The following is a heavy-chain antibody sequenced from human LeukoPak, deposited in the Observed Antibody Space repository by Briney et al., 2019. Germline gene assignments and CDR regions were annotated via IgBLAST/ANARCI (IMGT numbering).Heavy chain of an antibody. CDR3: VARGGWARFDY. V-gene: IGHV3-48*04. D-gene: IGHD6-19*01. Sequence: GGSLRLPCAASGFTFSTYSMNWIRQAPGKGLEWVAYIDDGTSTVYYTDSVKGRFTISRDDATNSLYLEMNSLRAEDTAVYYCVARGGWARFDYWGQGTLVTVSS. CDR2: IDDGTSTV. J-gene: IGHJ4*02. CDR1: GFTFSTYS.